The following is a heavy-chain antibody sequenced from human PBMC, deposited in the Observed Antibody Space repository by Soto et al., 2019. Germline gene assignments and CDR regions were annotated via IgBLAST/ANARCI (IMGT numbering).Heavy chain of an antibody. CDR2: IYYSGST. CDR3: ARRYGSAIDY. CDR1: GGTISSWY. D-gene: IGHD1-26*01. V-gene: IGHV4-59*08. Sequence: SETLSLTCTVSGGTISSWYWSWIRQPPGKGLEWIGYIYYSGSTNCNPSLKSRVTISVDTSENQFSLKLSSVTAADTAVYYCARRYGSAIDYWGQGTLVTVSS. J-gene: IGHJ4*02.